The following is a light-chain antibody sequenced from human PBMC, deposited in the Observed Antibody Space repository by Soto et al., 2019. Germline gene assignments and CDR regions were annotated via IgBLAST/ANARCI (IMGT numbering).Light chain of an antibody. Sequence: EIVVTQSPGTLSLSPGERATLSCRASQSVSGSYLAWYQQKPGQSPRLLIYGSSDRATGIPDRFSGSVSGTDFTLTISRVEPEDFAVYYCQQYGSSPPYTFGQGTKLEIK. J-gene: IGKJ2*01. CDR1: QSVSGSY. CDR2: GSS. V-gene: IGKV3-20*01. CDR3: QQYGSSPPYT.